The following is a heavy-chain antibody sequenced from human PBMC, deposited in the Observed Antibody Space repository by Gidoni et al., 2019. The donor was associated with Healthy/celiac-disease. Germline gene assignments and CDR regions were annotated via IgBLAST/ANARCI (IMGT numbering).Heavy chain of an antibody. CDR1: GGTFSSYA. D-gene: IGHD6-19*01. V-gene: IGHV1-69*01. CDR2: IIPIFGTA. CDR3: AREVVVVPAAKNSSGWYGWFDP. J-gene: IGHJ5*02. Sequence: QVQLVQSGAEVKKPGSSVKVSCKASGGTFSSYAISWVRQAPGQGLEWMGGIIPIFGTANYAQKLQGRVTSTADESTSTAYMELSSLRSEDTAVYYCAREVVVVPAAKNSSGWYGWFDPWGQGTLVTVSS.